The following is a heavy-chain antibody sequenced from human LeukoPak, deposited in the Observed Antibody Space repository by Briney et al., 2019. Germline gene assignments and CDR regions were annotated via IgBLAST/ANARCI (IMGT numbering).Heavy chain of an antibody. V-gene: IGHV3-23*01. J-gene: IGHJ4*02. Sequence: GGSLRLSCAASGFTFSTYSMTWVRQAPGKGLEWVSAISGSGGSTYYADSVKGRFTISRDNSKNTLYLQMNSLRAEDTAVYYCAKKGGSGWLVDYWGQGTLVTVSS. CDR3: AKKGGSGWLVDY. D-gene: IGHD6-19*01. CDR1: GFTFSTYS. CDR2: ISGSGGST.